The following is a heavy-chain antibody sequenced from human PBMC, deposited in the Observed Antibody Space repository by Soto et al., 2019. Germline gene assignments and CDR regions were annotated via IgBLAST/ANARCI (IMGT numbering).Heavy chain of an antibody. D-gene: IGHD6-13*01. V-gene: IGHV4-59*08. CDR3: ARHFEIAAAGFDAFDI. CDR1: GGSISSDY. CDR2: IYYSGSP. Sequence: PSETLSLTCTVSGGSISSDYWSWIRQPPGKGLEWIGYIYYSGSPNYNPSLKSRVTISVDTSKNQFSLKLSSVTAADTAVYYCARHFEIAAAGFDAFDIWGQGTMVTVSS. J-gene: IGHJ3*02.